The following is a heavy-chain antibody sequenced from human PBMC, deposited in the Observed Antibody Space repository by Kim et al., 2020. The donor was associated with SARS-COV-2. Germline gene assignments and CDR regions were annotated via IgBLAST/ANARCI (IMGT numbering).Heavy chain of an antibody. D-gene: IGHD5-12*01. Sequence: FYADSVKASITISRDNSKPTPYLTMISLCAEDTSVYYCASTESGHYYFDDWGQGTLVTVSS. CDR3: ASTESGHYYFDD. J-gene: IGHJ4*02. V-gene: IGHV3-66*01.